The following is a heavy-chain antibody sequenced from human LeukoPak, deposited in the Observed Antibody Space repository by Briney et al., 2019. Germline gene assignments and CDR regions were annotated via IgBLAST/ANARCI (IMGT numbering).Heavy chain of an antibody. CDR2: ISSSSSYI. D-gene: IGHD3-16*01. CDR1: GFTFSSYS. Sequence: GGSLRLSCAASGFTFSSYSMNWVRQAPGKGLEWVSSISSSSSYIYYADSVKGRFTISRDNTKNSLYLQMNSLRAEDTAVYYCARAWGDWFDPWGQGTLVTVSS. CDR3: ARAWGDWFDP. J-gene: IGHJ5*02. V-gene: IGHV3-21*01.